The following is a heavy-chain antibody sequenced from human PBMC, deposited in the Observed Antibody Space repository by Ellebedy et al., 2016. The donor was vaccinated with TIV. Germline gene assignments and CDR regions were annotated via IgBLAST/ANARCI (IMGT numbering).Heavy chain of an antibody. D-gene: IGHD4-17*01. CDR3: ARDADYGDYGPFDY. Sequence: GESLKISCAASGFTFSSYSMNWVRQAPGKGLEWVSYISSSSSTIYYADSVKGRFTISRDNAKNSLYLQMNSLRAEDTAVYYCARDADYGDYGPFDYWGQGTLVTVSS. CDR1: GFTFSSYS. V-gene: IGHV3-48*04. J-gene: IGHJ4*02. CDR2: ISSSSSTI.